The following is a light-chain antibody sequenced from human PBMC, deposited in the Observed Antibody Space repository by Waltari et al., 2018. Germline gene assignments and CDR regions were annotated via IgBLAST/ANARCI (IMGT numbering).Light chain of an antibody. CDR3: QKADSFPPYT. CDR1: QDINNW. Sequence: DIQMTQSPSSVSAAGGDTFTFTCRASQDINNWLAWFQQKPGKTPKLLISASSSLRSGVPSRFSGSGFGTDFTLTISNLQPEDFAIYYCQKADSFPPYTFGQGTKVEIQ. V-gene: IGKV1-12*01. CDR2: ASS. J-gene: IGKJ2*01.